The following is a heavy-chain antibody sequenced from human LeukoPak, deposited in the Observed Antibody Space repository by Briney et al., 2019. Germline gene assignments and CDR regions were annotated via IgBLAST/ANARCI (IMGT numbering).Heavy chain of an antibody. CDR1: GFTFSSYA. Sequence: AGSLRLSCAASGFTFSSYAMHWVRQAPGKGLEWVAVINYGGSNKYYADSVRGRFTISRDNSKNTLYLQINGLRVEDTAVYYCARDRRSGVYVWESYRGVEKWGENPRVPLSW. CDR2: INYGGSNK. D-gene: IGHD3-16*01. V-gene: IGHV3-30*04. CDR3: ARDRRSGVYVWESYRGVEKWGENPRVPLS. J-gene: IGHJ5*01.